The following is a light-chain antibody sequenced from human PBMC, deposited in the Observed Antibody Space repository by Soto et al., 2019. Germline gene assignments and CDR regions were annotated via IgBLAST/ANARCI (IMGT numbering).Light chain of an antibody. Sequence: QSVLTRPPSVSGAPGHRVTISCTGGSSNIGAGYYVPWYQHLPGTAPKLLIYDNSNRPSGVPDRFSGSKSGTSASLAITGLQAEDEADFYCQSHDSSLSAYVFGTGTKVTVL. CDR1: SSNIGAGYY. CDR3: QSHDSSLSAYV. V-gene: IGLV1-40*01. J-gene: IGLJ1*01. CDR2: DNS.